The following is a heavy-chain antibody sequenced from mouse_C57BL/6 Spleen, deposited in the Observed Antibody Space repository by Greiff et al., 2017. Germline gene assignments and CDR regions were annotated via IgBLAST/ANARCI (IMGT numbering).Heavy chain of an antibody. D-gene: IGHD2-3*01. Sequence: VQLQQSGAELVRPGASVKLSCKASGYTFTSYGICWVKQRTGQGLEWIGEIYHRSGNTYYNEKFKGKDTLTADKSSSPAYMELRSLTSEDSAVYFCATFDGSYAMDYWGQGTSVTVSS. CDR1: GYTFTSYG. CDR3: ATFDGSYAMDY. V-gene: IGHV1-81*01. CDR2: IYHRSGNT. J-gene: IGHJ4*01.